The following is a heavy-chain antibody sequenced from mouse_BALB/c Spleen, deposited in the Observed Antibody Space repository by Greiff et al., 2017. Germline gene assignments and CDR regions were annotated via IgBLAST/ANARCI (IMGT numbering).Heavy chain of an antibody. D-gene: IGHD2-14*01. CDR2: IDPANGNT. CDR3: ASEVRRFAY. Sequence: VHVKQSGAELVKPGASVKLSCTASGFNIKDTYMHWVKQRPEQGLEWIGRIDPANGNTKYDPKFQGKATITADTSSNTAYLQLSSLTSEDTAVYYCASEVRRFAYWGQGTLVTVSA. CDR1: GFNIKDTY. J-gene: IGHJ3*01. V-gene: IGHV14-3*02.